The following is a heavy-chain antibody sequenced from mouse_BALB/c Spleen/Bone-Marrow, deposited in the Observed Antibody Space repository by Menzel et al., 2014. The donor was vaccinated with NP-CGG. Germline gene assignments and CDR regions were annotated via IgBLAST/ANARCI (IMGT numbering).Heavy chain of an antibody. CDR2: INPSNGGT. V-gene: IGHV1-53*01. Sequence: QVQLQQSGTELVKPGASVKLSCKASGYTFTTYYIYWVKRRAGQGLEWIGEINPSNGGTNFNEKYKSKATLTVDKSSSTSYMQLSSLTSEDSAVYYCTRDGHNYYAMDYWGQGTSVTVSS. J-gene: IGHJ4*01. D-gene: IGHD2-3*01. CDR1: GYTFTTYY. CDR3: TRDGHNYYAMDY.